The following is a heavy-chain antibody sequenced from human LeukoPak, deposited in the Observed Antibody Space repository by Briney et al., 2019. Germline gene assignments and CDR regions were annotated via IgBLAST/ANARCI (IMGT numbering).Heavy chain of an antibody. CDR3: TRDVWGDRDNYFDC. CDR1: GFTLDDYA. D-gene: IGHD3-10*01. CDR2: ISADGDGT. Sequence: GGSLRLSCAASGFTLDDYAMHWVRLAPGKGLEWVSLISADGDGTYYADSVKGRFTISRDNAKNTLYLEMNNLRAEDTAVYYCTRDVWGDRDNYFDCWGQGTLVTVSS. V-gene: IGHV3-43*02. J-gene: IGHJ4*02.